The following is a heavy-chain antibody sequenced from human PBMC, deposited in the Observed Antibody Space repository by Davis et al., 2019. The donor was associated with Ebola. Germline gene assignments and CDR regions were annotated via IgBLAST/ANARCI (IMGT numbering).Heavy chain of an antibody. CDR2: INYSGGT. D-gene: IGHD3-22*01. J-gene: IGHJ4*02. Sequence: SETLSLTCAVYVGSFRGYYWSWVRQPPGKGLEWIGEINYSGGTNYSPSLKSRVTISVDTSKNQFSLKLSSVTAADTAVYYCARALYYYDSSGYYSYWGQGTLVTVSS. CDR1: VGSFRGYY. CDR3: ARALYYYDSSGYYSY. V-gene: IGHV4-34*01.